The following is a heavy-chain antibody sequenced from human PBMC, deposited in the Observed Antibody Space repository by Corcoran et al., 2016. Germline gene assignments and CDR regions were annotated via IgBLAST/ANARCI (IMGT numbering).Heavy chain of an antibody. CDR1: GYTFTSYA. CDR3: ARAGYCSGGSCYPGWFDP. J-gene: IGHJ5*02. V-gene: IGHV1-3*01. CDR2: INAGNGNT. Sequence: QVQLVQSGAEVKKPGASVKVSCKASGYTFTSYAMHWVRQAPGQRLEWMGWINAGNGNTKYSQKFQGRVTITRDTSARTAYMELSSLRSEDTAVYYCARAGYCSGGSCYPGWFDPWGQGTLVTVSS. D-gene: IGHD2-15*01.